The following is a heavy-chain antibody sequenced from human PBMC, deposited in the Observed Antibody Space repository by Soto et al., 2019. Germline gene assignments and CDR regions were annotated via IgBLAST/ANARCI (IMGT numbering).Heavy chain of an antibody. Sequence: PSETLSLTCTVSGGSISSYYWSWIRQPPGKGLEWIGYIYYSGSTNYNPSLKSRVTISVDTSKNQFSLKLSSVTAADTAVYYCARSVGDPYRDFWSGYLTFRGVYFDYWGQGTLVTVSS. CDR3: ARSVGDPYRDFWSGYLTFRGVYFDY. CDR1: GGSISSYY. CDR2: IYYSGST. V-gene: IGHV4-59*08. J-gene: IGHJ4*02. D-gene: IGHD3-3*01.